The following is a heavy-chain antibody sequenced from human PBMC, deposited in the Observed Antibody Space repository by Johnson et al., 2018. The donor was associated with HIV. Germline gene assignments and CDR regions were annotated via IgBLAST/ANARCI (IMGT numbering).Heavy chain of an antibody. D-gene: IGHD3-22*01. V-gene: IGHV3-20*04. CDR3: ARTQRVTMIVVSLGAFDI. J-gene: IGHJ3*02. CDR1: GFIFDDYG. Sequence: MLLVESGGGVVRPGGSLRLSCEASGFIFDDYGMSWVRQGPGKGLEWVSVINWNGGSTGYADSVKGRFTISRDNAKNSLYLKMNSLRAEDTAVYYCARTQRVTMIVVSLGAFDIWGQGTMVTVSS. CDR2: INWNGGST.